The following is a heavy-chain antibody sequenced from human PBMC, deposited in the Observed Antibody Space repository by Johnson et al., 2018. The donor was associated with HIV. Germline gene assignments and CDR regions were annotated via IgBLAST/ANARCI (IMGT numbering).Heavy chain of an antibody. J-gene: IGHJ3*02. D-gene: IGHD6-13*01. CDR2: ISSSGSTI. V-gene: IGHV3-11*01. CDR1: GFTFSDYY. CDR3: AIGGSSWYLRACDI. Sequence: QMQLVESGGGLVKPGGSLRLSCAASGFTFSDYYMTWIRQAPGKGLEWVSYISSSGSTIYYADSVKGRFTISRDDARNTLYLQMNSLRPDDTAVYYCAIGGSSWYLRACDIWGQGTMVTVSA.